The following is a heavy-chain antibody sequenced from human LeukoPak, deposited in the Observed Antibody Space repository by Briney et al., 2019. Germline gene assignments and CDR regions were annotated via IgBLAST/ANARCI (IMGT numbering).Heavy chain of an antibody. CDR1: GGSISSYY. J-gene: IGHJ4*02. CDR3: ARDKGVLDY. V-gene: IGHV4-59*01. Sequence: SETLSLTCTVAGGSISSYYWSWIRQPPGQGLEWIGYIYYSGSTNYNPSLKSRVTISVDTSKNQFSLKLSSVTAADTAVYYCARDKGVLDYWGQGTLVTVSS. CDR2: IYYSGST. D-gene: IGHD3-16*01.